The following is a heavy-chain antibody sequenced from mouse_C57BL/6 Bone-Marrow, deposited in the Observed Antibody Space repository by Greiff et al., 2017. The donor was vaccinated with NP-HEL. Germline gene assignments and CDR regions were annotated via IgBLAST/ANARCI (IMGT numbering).Heavy chain of an antibody. J-gene: IGHJ3*01. CDR1: GYTFTTYW. CDR2: IDPSDSYT. Sequence: QVQLQQPGAELVKPGASVKLSCKASGYTFTTYWMQWVKQRPGQGLEWIGEIDPSDSYTNYNQKFKGKATLTVDTSSSTANMQLSSLTSEDSAVYYGARKAYYGRSYECAYGGQGTLVTVSA. D-gene: IGHD1-1*01. CDR3: ARKAYYGRSYECAY. V-gene: IGHV1-50*01.